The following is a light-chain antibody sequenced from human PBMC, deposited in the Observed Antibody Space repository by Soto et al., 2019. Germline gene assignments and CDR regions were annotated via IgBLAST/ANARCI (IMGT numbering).Light chain of an antibody. CDR2: DNN. CDR1: SSNIGAGYD. Sequence: VLTQPPSVSGAPGQRVTISCTGSSSNIGAGYDVHWYQQLPGTAPKLLIYDNNNRPSGVPDRFSGSKSGTSASLAITGLQAEDEADYYCQSYDSSLSGHVVFGGGTKLTV. J-gene: IGLJ2*01. CDR3: QSYDSSLSGHVV. V-gene: IGLV1-40*01.